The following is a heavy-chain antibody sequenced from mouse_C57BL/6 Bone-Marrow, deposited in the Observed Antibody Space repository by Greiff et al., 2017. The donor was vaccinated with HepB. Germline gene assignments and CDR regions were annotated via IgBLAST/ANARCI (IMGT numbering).Heavy chain of an antibody. J-gene: IGHJ3*01. Sequence: QVQLKESGPELVKPGASVKISCKASGYAFSSSWMNWVKQRPGKGLEWIGRIYPGDGDTNYNGKFKGKATLTADKSSSTAYMQLSSLTSEDSAVYCCARAAQIAYWGQGTLVTVSA. CDR1: GYAFSSSW. CDR3: ARAAQIAY. CDR2: IYPGDGDT. V-gene: IGHV1-82*01. D-gene: IGHD3-2*02.